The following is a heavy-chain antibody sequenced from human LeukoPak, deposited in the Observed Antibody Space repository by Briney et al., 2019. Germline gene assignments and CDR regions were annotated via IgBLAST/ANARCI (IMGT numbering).Heavy chain of an antibody. J-gene: IGHJ4*02. V-gene: IGHV3-23*01. CDR1: GFTVRSYA. CDR3: AKDVSFAAAGIEMLKGIDY. CDR2: ISGSGGST. D-gene: IGHD6-13*01. Sequence: PGGSLRLSCAASGFTVRSYAMSWVRQAPGKGLEWVSAISGSGGSTYYADSVKGRFTISRDNSKNTLYLQMNSLRAEDTAVYYCAKDVSFAAAGIEMLKGIDYWGQGTLVTVSS.